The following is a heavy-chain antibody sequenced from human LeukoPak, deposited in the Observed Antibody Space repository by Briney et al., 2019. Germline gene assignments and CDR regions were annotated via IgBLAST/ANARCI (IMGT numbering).Heavy chain of an antibody. D-gene: IGHD2/OR15-2a*01. CDR3: ALSPVRDSGYFDY. Sequence: PGGSLRLSCAASGFIFSSYSMNWVRKAPGKGLEWVSSISSSSSYIYYADSVKGRFTISRDNAKNSLYLQMNSLRAEDTAVYYCALSPVRDSGYFDYWGQGTLVTVSS. V-gene: IGHV3-21*01. J-gene: IGHJ4*02. CDR1: GFIFSSYS. CDR2: ISSSSSYI.